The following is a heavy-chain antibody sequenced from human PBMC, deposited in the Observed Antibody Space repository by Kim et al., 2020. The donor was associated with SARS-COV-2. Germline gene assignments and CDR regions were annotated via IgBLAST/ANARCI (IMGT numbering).Heavy chain of an antibody. V-gene: IGHV3-9*01. CDR1: GITFNGHA. CDR3: GKDIFPGGMDV. CDR2: LDWNSCRI. D-gene: IGHD3-9*01. Sequence: GGSLRLSCTSSGITFNGHAIHWVRQAPGKGLEWVSGLDWNSCRIDYADSVKGRFTISKDNAKNSVYLQMNSLRGEDTALYYCGKDIFPGGMDVWGQGTTVTVSS. J-gene: IGHJ6*02.